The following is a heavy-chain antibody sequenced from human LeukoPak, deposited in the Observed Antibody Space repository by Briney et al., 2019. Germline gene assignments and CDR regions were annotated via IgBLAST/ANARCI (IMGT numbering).Heavy chain of an antibody. D-gene: IGHD4/OR15-4a*01. Sequence: SETLSLTCAVYGGSFSGYYWSWIRQPPGKGLEGIGNIHHRGSINYNPSLKSRVTISVDTSKNQFSLKLSSVTAADTAVYYCARVVDDSGGYMDVWGKGTTVTVSS. CDR2: IHHRGSI. V-gene: IGHV4-34*01. CDR3: ARVVDDSGGYMDV. CDR1: GGSFSGYY. J-gene: IGHJ6*03.